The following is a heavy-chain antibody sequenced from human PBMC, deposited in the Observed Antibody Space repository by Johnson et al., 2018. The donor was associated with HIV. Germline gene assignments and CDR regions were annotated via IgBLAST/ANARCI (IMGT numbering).Heavy chain of an antibody. CDR3: ATIIVIPSRVNDAFDI. CDR1: GFTFSNAW. V-gene: IGHV3-15*01. D-gene: IGHD3-16*02. Sequence: VQLVESGGGLVKPGGSLRLSCAASGFTFSNAWMSWVRQAPGKGLEWVGRIKSKTDGGTTDYAAPVKGRFTISRDNSKNTLYRQMNSLRAEDTAVYYCATIIVIPSRVNDAFDIWGQGTMVTVSS. J-gene: IGHJ3*02. CDR2: IKSKTDGGTT.